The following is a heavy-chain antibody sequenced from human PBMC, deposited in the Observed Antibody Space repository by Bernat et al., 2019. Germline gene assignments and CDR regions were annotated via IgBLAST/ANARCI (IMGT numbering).Heavy chain of an antibody. D-gene: IGHD2-15*01. CDR3: AKDSLHCSGGSCYNWFDL. CDR2: ISYDGSNK. V-gene: IGHV3-30*18. J-gene: IGHJ5*02. Sequence: QVQLVESGGGVVQPGRSLRLSCAASGFTFSIYGIHWVRQAPGKGLEWVAVISYDGSNKYYADSVKGRFTISRDNSKNTLYLQMNSLRAEDTAVYYCAKDSLHCSGGSCYNWFDLWGQGTMVTVSS. CDR1: GFTFSIYG.